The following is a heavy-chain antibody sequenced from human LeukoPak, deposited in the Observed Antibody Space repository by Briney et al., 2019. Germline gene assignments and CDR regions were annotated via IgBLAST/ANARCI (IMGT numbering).Heavy chain of an antibody. V-gene: IGHV3-23*01. CDR3: ASVAAAGTFYFDY. D-gene: IGHD6-13*01. CDR2: ISGSGGST. Sequence: GGSLRLSCVASGFTFSSYAMSWVRQAPGKGLEWVSAISGSGGSTYYADSVKGRFTISRGNSKNTLYLQMNSLRAEDTAVYYCASVAAAGTFYFDYWGQGTLVTVSS. J-gene: IGHJ4*02. CDR1: GFTFSSYA.